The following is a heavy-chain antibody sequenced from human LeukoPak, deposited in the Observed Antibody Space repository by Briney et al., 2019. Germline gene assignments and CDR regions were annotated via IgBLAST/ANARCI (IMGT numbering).Heavy chain of an antibody. V-gene: IGHV3-48*04. CDR3: ATDLGWNDLAPDY. J-gene: IGHJ4*01. CDR2: ITNSGTST. Sequence: GGSLRLSCAASGFTFSSYWMHWVRQAPGKGLECISYITNSGTSTSYADSVKGRFTISRDNAKNSLYLQMSSLRVEDTAVYYCATDLGWNDLAPDYWGQGILVAVSS. CDR1: GFTFSSYW. D-gene: IGHD1-1*01.